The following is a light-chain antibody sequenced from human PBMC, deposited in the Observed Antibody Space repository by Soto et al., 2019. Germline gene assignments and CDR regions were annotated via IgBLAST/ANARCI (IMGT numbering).Light chain of an antibody. Sequence: EIVMTQSPATMSVSPGERATLSCRASQTVSSNLAWYQQKPGQAPRLLIYDSSTRATGIPDRFRGSGSGTQFTLTIDRLETEDFAVYYCQQYGSSQFTFGPGTKVDFK. J-gene: IGKJ3*01. CDR1: QTVSSN. CDR3: QQYGSSQFT. CDR2: DSS. V-gene: IGKV3-15*01.